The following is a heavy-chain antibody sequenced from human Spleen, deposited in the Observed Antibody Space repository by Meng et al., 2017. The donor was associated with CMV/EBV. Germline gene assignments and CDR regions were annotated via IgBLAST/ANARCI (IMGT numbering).Heavy chain of an antibody. J-gene: IGHJ6*02. CDR1: GFTFSNCV. CDR2: ISGGGGST. CDR3: ANARGNYLYYGMDG. D-gene: IGHD3-16*01. Sequence: GESLKISCAASGFTFSNCVMSWVRQAPGKGLEWVSAISGGGGSTYYADSVKGRFTLSRDNSRNTLYLQMNSLRAEDTAVYYCANARGNYLYYGMDGWGQGTTVTVSS. V-gene: IGHV3-23*01.